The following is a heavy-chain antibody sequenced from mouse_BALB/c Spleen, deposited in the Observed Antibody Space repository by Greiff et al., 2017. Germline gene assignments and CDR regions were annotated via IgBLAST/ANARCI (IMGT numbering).Heavy chain of an antibody. V-gene: IGHV5-6-5*01. CDR1: GFTFSSYA. CDR2: ISSGGST. J-gene: IGHJ2*01. Sequence: EVMLVESGGGLVQPGGSRKLSCAASGFTFSSYAMSWVRQTPEKRLEWVASISSGGSTYYTDSVKGRFTISSDDAWNILYLQMISLRPEEAAMYYCARGPGPKCITTGTDYWGQGTTLTVSS. D-gene: IGHD1-2*01. CDR3: ARGPGPKCITTGTDY.